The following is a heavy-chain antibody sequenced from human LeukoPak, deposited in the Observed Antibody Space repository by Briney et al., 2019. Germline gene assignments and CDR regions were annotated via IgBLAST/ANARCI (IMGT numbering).Heavy chain of an antibody. CDR2: IKSKSDGGTT. Sequence: AGGSLRLSCAASGFSFSKAWMSWVRQAPGKGLEWVGRIKSKSDGGTTDYAAPVKGRFTISRDDSKNTLFLRVNSLKIEDTAVYYCTTVTLQPVGLWGQGTLVTVSS. J-gene: IGHJ4*02. CDR3: TTVTLQPVGL. V-gene: IGHV3-15*05. CDR1: GFSFSKAW.